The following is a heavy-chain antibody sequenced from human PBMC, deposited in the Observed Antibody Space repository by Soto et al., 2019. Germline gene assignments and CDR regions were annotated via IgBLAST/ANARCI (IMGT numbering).Heavy chain of an antibody. CDR3: TTDGYFGGAVVAFHL. Sequence: EVQMVESGGGLVKPGGSLRLSCAVSGFSFRDTWMNWVRQAPGKGLEWVGRIKSKAGGGAIDYAAPVKGRFTISRDDSKDTPYLQINSLKTEDTAVYYCTTDGYFGGAVVAFHLWGQGTMLTVSS. CDR2: IKSKAGGGAI. V-gene: IGHV3-15*07. CDR1: GFSFRDTW. D-gene: IGHD3-10*01. J-gene: IGHJ3*01.